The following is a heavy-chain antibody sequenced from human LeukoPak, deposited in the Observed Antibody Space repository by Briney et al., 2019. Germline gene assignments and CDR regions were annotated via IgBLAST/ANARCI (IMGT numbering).Heavy chain of an antibody. CDR1: GYSFTSYW. CDR3: ARIQWPNNNWFDP. J-gene: IGHJ5*02. V-gene: IGHV5-51*01. Sequence: PGESLKISCKGSGYSFTSYWIGWVRQMPGKGLEWMGIIYPGDSDTGYSPSFQGQVTISADKSISTAYLQWSSLKASDTAMYYCARIQWPNNNWFDPWGQGTLVTVSS. D-gene: IGHD5-12*01. CDR2: IYPGDSDT.